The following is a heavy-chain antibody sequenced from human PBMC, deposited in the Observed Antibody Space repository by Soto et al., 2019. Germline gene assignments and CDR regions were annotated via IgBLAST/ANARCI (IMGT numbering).Heavy chain of an antibody. V-gene: IGHV1-8*01. J-gene: IGHJ6*02. CDR2: MNPNSGNT. CDR3: ARVGIAASLCYYYYGVDV. Sequence: GSVKVCRKASGYTFTSYDINWVRQATGQGLEWMGWMNPNSGNTGYAQKFQGRVTMTRNTSISTAYMELSSLRSEDTAVYYCARVGIAASLCYYYYGVDVWGQGTTVTVSS. D-gene: IGHD6-13*01. CDR1: GYTFTSYD.